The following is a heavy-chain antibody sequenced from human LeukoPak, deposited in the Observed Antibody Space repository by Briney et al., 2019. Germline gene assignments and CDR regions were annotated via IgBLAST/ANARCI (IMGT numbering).Heavy chain of an antibody. CDR2: IIPIFRTA. CDR3: AREVYYDSSGYRILGFDY. Sequence: RASVKVSRKASGGTFSSYAISWVRQAPGQGLEWMGGIIPIFRTANYAQKFQGRVTITADESTSTAYMELSSLRSEDTAVYYCAREVYYDSSGYRILGFDYWGQGTLVTVSS. CDR1: GGTFSSYA. D-gene: IGHD3-22*01. V-gene: IGHV1-69*13. J-gene: IGHJ4*02.